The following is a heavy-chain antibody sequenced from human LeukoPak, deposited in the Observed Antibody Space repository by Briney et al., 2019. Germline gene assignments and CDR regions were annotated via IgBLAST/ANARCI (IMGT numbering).Heavy chain of an antibody. D-gene: IGHD3-10*01. CDR1: GFTFDDYA. J-gene: IGHJ4*02. CDR2: ISWNSGSI. V-gene: IGHV3-9*03. CDR3: ANSRFGDGPYEYGIDY. Sequence: GGSLRLSCAASGFTFDDYAMHWVRQAPGKGLEGVSGISWNSGSIGYADSVKGRFTISRDNAKNSLYLQMNSLRAEDMALYYCANSRFGDGPYEYGIDYWGQGTLVTVSS.